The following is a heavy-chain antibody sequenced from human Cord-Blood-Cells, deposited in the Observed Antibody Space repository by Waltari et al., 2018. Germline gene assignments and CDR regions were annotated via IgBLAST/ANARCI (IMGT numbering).Heavy chain of an antibody. CDR3: ARSSELGFDY. D-gene: IGHD7-27*01. J-gene: IGHJ4*02. CDR2: IFSNDEK. V-gene: IGHV2-26*01. CDR1: GFSLSHARMG. Sequence: QVTLKESGPVLVKPTETLTLTCTVSGFSLSHARMGVGWIRQPPGKALEWLAHIFSNDEKSYSTSLKSRLTISKDTSKSQVVLTMTNMDPVDTATYYCARSSELGFDYWGQGTLVTVSS.